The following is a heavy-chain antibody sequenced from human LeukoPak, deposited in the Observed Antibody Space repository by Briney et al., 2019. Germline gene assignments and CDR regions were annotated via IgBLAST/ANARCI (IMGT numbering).Heavy chain of an antibody. Sequence: GGSLRLSCAASGFPFSSYGMHWVRQAPGKGLEWVAVTSSDGSRNHYADSVKGRFTISRDNVKNSLYLQMDTLRDEDTAVYYCARDPKYFQYWGQGTLVTVSS. CDR1: GFPFSSYG. CDR2: TSSDGSRN. V-gene: IGHV3-30*03. J-gene: IGHJ1*01. CDR3: ARDPKYFQY.